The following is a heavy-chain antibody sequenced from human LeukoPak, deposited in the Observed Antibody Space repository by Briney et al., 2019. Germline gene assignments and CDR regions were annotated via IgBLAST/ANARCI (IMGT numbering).Heavy chain of an antibody. J-gene: IGHJ6*03. V-gene: IGHV4-59*01. Sequence: SETLSLTCTVSGGSISSYYWSWIRQPPGKGLEWIGYIYYSGSTNYNPSLKSRVTISVDTSKNQFSLKLSSVTAADTAVYYCARGQQGVYYYYYYMDVWGKGTTVTVSS. CDR3: ARGQQGVYYYYYYMDV. D-gene: IGHD6-13*01. CDR1: GGSISSYY. CDR2: IYYSGST.